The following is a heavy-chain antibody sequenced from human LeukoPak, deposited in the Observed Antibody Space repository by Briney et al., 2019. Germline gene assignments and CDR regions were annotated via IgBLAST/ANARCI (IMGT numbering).Heavy chain of an antibody. CDR1: GFSISNSW. Sequence: GGSLRLSCAASGFSISNSWMTWVRQAPGKGLEWVANIKKDGSEKYYADSVKGRFTVSRDNPRNTLYMEMNSLRDEDTAVYYCAVMHRYYDGSGYWVQWGQGTLVTVSS. CDR2: IKKDGSEK. CDR3: AVMHRYYDGSGYWVQ. V-gene: IGHV3-7*03. J-gene: IGHJ4*02. D-gene: IGHD3-22*01.